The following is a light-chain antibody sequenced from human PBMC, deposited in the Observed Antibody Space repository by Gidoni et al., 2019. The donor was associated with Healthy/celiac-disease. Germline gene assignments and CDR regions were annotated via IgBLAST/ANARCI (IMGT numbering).Light chain of an antibody. Sequence: EIVLTQSPGTLSLSPGERATRSCRASQSISSSYLAWYQQKPGQAPRLLIYGASSRATGIPDRFSGSGSGTDFTLTISRLEPEDFAVYYCQQYGSSLFLTFGGXTKVEIK. CDR1: QSISSSY. CDR2: GAS. CDR3: QQYGSSLFLT. V-gene: IGKV3-20*01. J-gene: IGKJ4*01.